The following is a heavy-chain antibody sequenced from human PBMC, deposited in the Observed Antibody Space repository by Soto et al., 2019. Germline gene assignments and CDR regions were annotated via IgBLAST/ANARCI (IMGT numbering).Heavy chain of an antibody. CDR3: AKEAEENENVPIPGDN. CDR2: LSGSGTMR. V-gene: IGHV3-23*01. CDR1: GFSFRNSA. Sequence: EVQLLESGGGLVQPGGSLRLSCAASGFSFRNSAMTWVRQAPGKGLEWVSGLSGSGTMRYYADSVRGRFIISRDNAKNTLFLQMDNLRVEDSAVYYCAKEAEENENVPIPGDNWGQGTPVTVSS. D-gene: IGHD1-1*01. J-gene: IGHJ4*02.